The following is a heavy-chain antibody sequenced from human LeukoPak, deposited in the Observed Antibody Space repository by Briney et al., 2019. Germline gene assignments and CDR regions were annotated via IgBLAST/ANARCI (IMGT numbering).Heavy chain of an antibody. CDR2: INPSGGST. D-gene: IGHD2-15*01. CDR3: ARDLGYCSGGSCYLSLDY. J-gene: IGHJ4*02. CDR1: GYTFTSYY. Sequence: ASVKVSCKASGYTFTSYYMHWVRQAPGQGLEWMGIINPSGGSTSYAQKFQGRVTMTRDMSTSTAYMELRSLRSDDTAVYYCARDLGYCSGGSCYLSLDYWGQGTLVTVSS. V-gene: IGHV1-46*01.